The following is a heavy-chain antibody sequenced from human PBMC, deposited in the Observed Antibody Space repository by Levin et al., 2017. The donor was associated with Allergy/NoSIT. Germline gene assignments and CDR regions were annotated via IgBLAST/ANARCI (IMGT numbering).Heavy chain of an antibody. CDR3: AKRGLDYWYFDL. Sequence: GESLKISCAASGFTFNSYGMTWVRQAPGEGLEWVSAITGSGDSTYYADSVKGRFTISRDNSKNTLYLQMNGLRAEDAAVYYCAKRGLDYWYFDLWGRGTLVTVSS. CDR2: ITGSGDST. CDR1: GFTFNSYG. J-gene: IGHJ2*01. D-gene: IGHD5/OR15-5a*01. V-gene: IGHV3-23*01.